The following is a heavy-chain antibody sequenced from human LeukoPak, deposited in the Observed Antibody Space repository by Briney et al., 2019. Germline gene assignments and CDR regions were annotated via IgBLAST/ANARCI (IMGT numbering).Heavy chain of an antibody. CDR1: GGSITSGDYY. J-gene: IGHJ4*02. CDR3: ARGVMTPDDY. Sequence: SETLSLTCTVSGGSITSGDYYWSWLRQAPGKGLEWIGYIYYSGSTYYNPSLKSRVTISVDTSKNQFSLKLSSVTAADTAVYYCARGVMTPDDYWGQGTLVTVSS. CDR2: IYYSGST. V-gene: IGHV4-30-4*01.